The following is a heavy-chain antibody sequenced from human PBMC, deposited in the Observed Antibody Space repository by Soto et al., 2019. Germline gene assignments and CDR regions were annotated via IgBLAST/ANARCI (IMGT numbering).Heavy chain of an antibody. Sequence: PSETLSRTCTVAGGSISSYYWSWIRQPPGKGLEWIGYIYYSGSTNYNPSLKSRVTISVDTSKNQFSLKLSSVTAADTAVYYCARESGDYVNWFDPWGQGPLVTVSS. J-gene: IGHJ5*02. D-gene: IGHD4-17*01. CDR3: ARESGDYVNWFDP. V-gene: IGHV4-59*01. CDR2: IYYSGST. CDR1: GGSISSYY.